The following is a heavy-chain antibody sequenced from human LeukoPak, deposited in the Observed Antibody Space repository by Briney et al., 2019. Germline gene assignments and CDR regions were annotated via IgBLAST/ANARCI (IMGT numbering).Heavy chain of an antibody. J-gene: IGHJ6*02. CDR2: IYYSGST. Sequence: SETLSLTCSVSGGSISSSYSYWGWIRQPPGKGLEWIGNIYYSGSTYYSPSLTSRVTVSVDTSENQFSLKLSSVTAADTAVYYCARAHSIASYYYGVDVWGQGTTVTVSS. CDR1: GGSISSSYSY. V-gene: IGHV4-39*07. CDR3: ARAHSIASYYYGVDV. D-gene: IGHD2/OR15-2a*01.